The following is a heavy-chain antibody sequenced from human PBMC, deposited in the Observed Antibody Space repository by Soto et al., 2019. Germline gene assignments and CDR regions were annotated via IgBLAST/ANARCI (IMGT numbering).Heavy chain of an antibody. CDR2: ISGSGGST. D-gene: IGHD3-3*01. V-gene: IGHV3-23*01. CDR3: AKDPEPEITIFGVVGLFDY. J-gene: IGHJ4*02. Sequence: GGSLRLSCAASGFTFSSYAMSWVRQAPGKGLEWVSAISGSGGSTYYADSVKGRFTISRDNSKNTLYLQMNSPRAEDTAVYYCAKDPEPEITIFGVVGLFDYWGQGTLVTVSS. CDR1: GFTFSSYA.